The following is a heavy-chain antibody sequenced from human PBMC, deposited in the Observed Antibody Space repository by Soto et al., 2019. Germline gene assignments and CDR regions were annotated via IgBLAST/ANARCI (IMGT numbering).Heavy chain of an antibody. V-gene: IGHV3-48*01. J-gene: IGHJ6*03. CDR2: ISSDSGTI. D-gene: IGHD3-9*01. CDR1: GFIFSSYP. Sequence: PGGSLRLSCAASGFIFSSYPMNWVRQAPGKGLEWISYISSDSGTIYYADSVKGRFSISRDNAKNSLYLQMNSLRAEDTAVYYCASDWFYMDVWGKGTTVTVSS. CDR3: ASDWFYMDV.